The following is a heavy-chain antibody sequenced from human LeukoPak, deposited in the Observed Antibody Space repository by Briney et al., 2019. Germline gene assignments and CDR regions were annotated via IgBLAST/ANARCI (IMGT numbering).Heavy chain of an antibody. CDR2: ISSSSSYI. J-gene: IGHJ6*02. CDR1: GFTFSSYS. D-gene: IGHD5-12*01. CDR3: ARDLKWLRDFGYGGYYYYYGMDV. Sequence: PGGSLRLSCAASGFTFSSYSMNWVRQAPGKGLEWVSSISSSSSYIYYADSVKGRFTISRDNAKNSLYLQMNSLRAEDTAVYYCARDLKWLRDFGYGGYYYYYGMDVWGQGTTVTVSS. V-gene: IGHV3-21*01.